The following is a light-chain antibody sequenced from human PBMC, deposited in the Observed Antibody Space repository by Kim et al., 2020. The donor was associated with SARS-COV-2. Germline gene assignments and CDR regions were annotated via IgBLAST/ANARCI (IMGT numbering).Light chain of an antibody. CDR1: QTVRY. J-gene: IGKJ2*01. CDR3: QHCGGSPKYT. CDR2: GAS. V-gene: IGKV3-20*01. Sequence: SLAAGERGSLPCRARQTVRYFAWYQQKPGQAPRLLIHGASKRASGIPDRFSATGSGTDFSLTISRLEPEDVAVYYCQHCGGSPKYTFGRGTKLEL.